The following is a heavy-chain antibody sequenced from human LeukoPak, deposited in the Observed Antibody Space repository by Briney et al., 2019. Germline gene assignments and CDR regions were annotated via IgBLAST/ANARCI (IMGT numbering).Heavy chain of an antibody. CDR2: MNPNSGNT. Sequence: ASVKVSCKASGDTFIINDINWVRQATGQGLEWMGWMNPNSGNTGYAPKFQGRVTMTRNISITTAYMELTDLRSEDTAVYYCARVTAAGTWTFDIWGQGTTVTVSS. CDR3: ARVTAAGTWTFDI. V-gene: IGHV1-8*02. D-gene: IGHD6-13*01. CDR1: GDTFIIND. J-gene: IGHJ3*02.